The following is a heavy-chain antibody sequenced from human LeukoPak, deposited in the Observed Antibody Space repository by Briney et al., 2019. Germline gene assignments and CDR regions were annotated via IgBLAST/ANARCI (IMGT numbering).Heavy chain of an antibody. CDR2: INPNSGGT. CDR3: ARDMRSDLVLRYFDWNYYYGMDV. V-gene: IGHV1-2*02. CDR1: GYTFTGYY. Sequence: ASVKVSCKASGYTFTGYYMHWVRQAPGQGLEWMGWINPNSGGTNYAQKFQGRVTMTRDTSISTAYMELSRLRSDDTAVYYCARDMRSDLVLRYFDWNYYYGMDVWGQGTTVTVSS. D-gene: IGHD3-9*01. J-gene: IGHJ6*02.